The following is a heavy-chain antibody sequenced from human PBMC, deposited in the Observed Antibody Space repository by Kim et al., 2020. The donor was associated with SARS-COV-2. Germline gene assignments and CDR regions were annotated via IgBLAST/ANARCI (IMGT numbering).Heavy chain of an antibody. V-gene: IGHV4-34*01. D-gene: IGHD3-10*01. CDR1: GESFTSYY. CDR3: ARVNRGRRFDMVRGSLREVYYDFGMDV. Sequence: SETLSLTCAVFGESFTSYYWTWIRQSPDKGLEWMGEIDQSGSPNYNPSLAGRVSISADTSKNQVSLKMTSVTAADTALYFCARVNRGRRFDMVRGSLREVYYDFGMDVWGPGAPVIVSS. J-gene: IGHJ6*02. CDR2: IDQSGSP.